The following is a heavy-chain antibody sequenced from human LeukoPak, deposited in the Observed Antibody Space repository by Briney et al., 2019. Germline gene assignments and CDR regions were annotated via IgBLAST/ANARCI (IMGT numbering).Heavy chain of an antibody. CDR3: AKDSGSAWYVYYYYMDV. J-gene: IGHJ6*03. D-gene: IGHD6-19*01. Sequence: PGGSLRLSCAASGFTYFNYAMHWVRQAPGKGLEWVAVISYDGSNKYYADSVKGRFTISRDNSKNTLYLQMNSLRAVDTAIYYCAKDSGSAWYVYYYYMDVWGKGTTVIVSS. V-gene: IGHV3-30*04. CDR2: ISYDGSNK. CDR1: GFTYFNYA.